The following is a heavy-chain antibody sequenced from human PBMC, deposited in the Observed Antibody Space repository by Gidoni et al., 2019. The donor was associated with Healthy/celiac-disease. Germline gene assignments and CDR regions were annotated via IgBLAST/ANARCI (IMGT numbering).Heavy chain of an antibody. Sequence: APGKGLEWVSVIYSGGSTYYADSVKGRFTISRDNSKNTLYLQMNSLRAEDTAVYYCARERGYDSSGYYWGYFDYWGQGTLVTVSS. V-gene: IGHV3-53*05. CDR2: IYSGGST. CDR3: ARERGYDSSGYYWGYFDY. J-gene: IGHJ4*02. D-gene: IGHD3-22*01.